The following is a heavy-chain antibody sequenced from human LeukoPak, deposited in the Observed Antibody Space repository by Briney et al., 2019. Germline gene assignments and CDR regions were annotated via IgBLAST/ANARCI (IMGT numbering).Heavy chain of an antibody. CDR1: GGSFSGYY. CDR2: LNHSGST. V-gene: IGHV4-34*01. D-gene: IGHD3-10*01. CDR3: ARASRTLITLVRGSVFDY. Sequence: PSETLSLTCAVYGGSFSGYYWSWIRQPPGEGLEWIGELNHSGSTNYNPSLKSRVTISVDTSKNQFSLKLSSVTAADTAVYYCARASRTLITLVRGSVFDYWGQGTLVTVSS. J-gene: IGHJ4*02.